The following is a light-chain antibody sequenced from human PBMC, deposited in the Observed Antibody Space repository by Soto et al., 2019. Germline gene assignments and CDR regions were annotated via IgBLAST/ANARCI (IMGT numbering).Light chain of an antibody. CDR2: QAS. CDR3: QQYDDYPLT. Sequence: DIQMTQSPSSLSASVGDTVTITCRASQSISSWLAWYQQKPGKAPKFLIYQASTLESGVPSRFSGSGSGTEFTLTVNSVRPDDAATYYCQQYDDYPLTFGGGTTLQIK. J-gene: IGKJ4*01. V-gene: IGKV1-5*03. CDR1: QSISSW.